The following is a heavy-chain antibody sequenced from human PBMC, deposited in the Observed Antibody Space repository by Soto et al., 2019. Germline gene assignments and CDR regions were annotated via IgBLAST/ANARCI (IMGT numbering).Heavy chain of an antibody. CDR1: GGTFSSYA. D-gene: IGHD6-19*01. J-gene: IGHJ6*02. Sequence: GASVKVSCKASGGTFSSYAISWVRQAPGQGLEWMGGIIPIFGTANYAQKFQGRVTITADESTSTAYMELSSLRSEDTAVYYCARVIKSRGWYDNYYGMDAGGQGTTVTVSS. CDR3: ARVIKSRGWYDNYYGMDA. CDR2: IIPIFGTA. V-gene: IGHV1-69*13.